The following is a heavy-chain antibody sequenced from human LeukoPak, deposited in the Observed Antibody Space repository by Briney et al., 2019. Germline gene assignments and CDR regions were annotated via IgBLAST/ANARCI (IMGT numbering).Heavy chain of an antibody. CDR3: ARGYSSRKIDY. CDR1: GGSISSYY. V-gene: IGHV4-59*08. D-gene: IGHD6-13*01. CDR2: IYYGGST. Sequence: SSETLSLTCTVSGGSISSYYWSWIRQPPGKGLEWIGYIYYGGSTNYNPSLKSRVTISVDTSKNQFSLKLSSVTAADTAVYYCARGYSSRKIDYWGQGTLVTVSS. J-gene: IGHJ4*02.